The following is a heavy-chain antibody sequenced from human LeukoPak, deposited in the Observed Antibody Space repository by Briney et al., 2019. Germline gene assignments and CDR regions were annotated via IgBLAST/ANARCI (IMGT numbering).Heavy chain of an antibody. D-gene: IGHD2-15*01. CDR3: AKVRRGYCSGGSCYSWFDP. Sequence: GGSLRLSCAASGFIFSSYGMQWVRQAPGKGLEWVAVISCDGSNKYYADSVKGRFTISRDNSKNTLYLQMNRLRAEDTAVYYCAKVRRGYCSGGSCYSWFDPWGQGTLVTVSS. CDR2: ISCDGSNK. V-gene: IGHV3-30*18. CDR1: GFIFSSYG. J-gene: IGHJ5*02.